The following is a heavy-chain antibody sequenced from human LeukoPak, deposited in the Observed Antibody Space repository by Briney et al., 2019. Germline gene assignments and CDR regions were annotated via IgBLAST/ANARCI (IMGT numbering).Heavy chain of an antibody. J-gene: IGHJ4*02. V-gene: IGHV4-38-2*01. CDR2: VYHIWST. Sequence: PSETLSLTCAVCGFSFSSGYYWGWIRQPPGKGPDWIARVYHIWSTFYNPSLKSRVSLSGDTSKNHVSLKVHPVNAGDTAVFSLAHSGSYYSFDSWGQGALVTVSS. CDR1: GFSFSSGYY. CDR3: AHSGSYYSFDS. D-gene: IGHD1-26*01.